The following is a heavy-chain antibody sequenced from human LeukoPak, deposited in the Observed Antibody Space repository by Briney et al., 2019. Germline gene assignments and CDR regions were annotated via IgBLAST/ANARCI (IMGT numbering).Heavy chain of an antibody. V-gene: IGHV4-34*01. J-gene: IGHJ4*02. CDR3: ARGASAVAGPDFDY. CDR2: INHSGST. Sequence: SETLSLTCAVYGGSFSGYYWSWIRQPPGKGLEWIGEINHSGSTNYNPSLKSRVTISVDTSKNQFSLKLSSVTAADTAVYYCARGASAVAGPDFDYWGQGTLVTVSS. D-gene: IGHD6-19*01. CDR1: GGSFSGYY.